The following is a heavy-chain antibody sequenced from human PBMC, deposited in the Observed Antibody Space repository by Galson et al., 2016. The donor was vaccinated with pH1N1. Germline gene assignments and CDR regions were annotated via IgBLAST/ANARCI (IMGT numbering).Heavy chain of an antibody. CDR3: ARDGGDYGGAGQYKYFDT. CDR2: IYHIGDT. D-gene: IGHD4-23*01. Sequence: SETLSLTCAVSGGSISSRNWWSWVRQPPGQGLEWIGEIYHIGDTNYNPSLKSRVTISLDKSKNHFSLNLASVTAADTAVYYCARDGGDYGGAGQYKYFDTWGQGTLVTVSS. J-gene: IGHJ5*02. CDR1: GGSISSRNW. V-gene: IGHV4-4*02.